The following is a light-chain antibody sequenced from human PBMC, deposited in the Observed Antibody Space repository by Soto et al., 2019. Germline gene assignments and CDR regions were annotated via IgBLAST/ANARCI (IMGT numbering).Light chain of an antibody. CDR1: SGYSNYK. CDR3: VADHGSGSTWV. J-gene: IGLJ2*01. Sequence: QPVLTQPPSASASLGASVTLTCTLSSGYSNYKVDWYQQRPGKGPRFVMRVGTGGIVGSKGDGIPDRFSVLGSGLNRYLTIRNIQEEDESDYHCVADHGSGSTWVFGGGTKVTV. CDR2: VGTGGIVG. V-gene: IGLV9-49*01.